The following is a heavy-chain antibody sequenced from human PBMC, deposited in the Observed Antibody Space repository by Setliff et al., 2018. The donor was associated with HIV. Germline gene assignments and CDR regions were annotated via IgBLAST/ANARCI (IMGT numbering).Heavy chain of an antibody. V-gene: IGHV4-38-2*02. Sequence: PSETLSLTCTVSGDSISSDFYWGWNRQPAGKGLEWFGSIYHSGNTYYMPSLQSRVTISVDMSKNTFSLNLNSVTAADTAVYYCARGQGCGGGCHYAFEMWGQGTMVTVSS. CDR1: GDSISSDFY. D-gene: IGHD2-21*02. CDR2: IYHSGNT. CDR3: ARGQGCGGGCHYAFEM. J-gene: IGHJ3*02.